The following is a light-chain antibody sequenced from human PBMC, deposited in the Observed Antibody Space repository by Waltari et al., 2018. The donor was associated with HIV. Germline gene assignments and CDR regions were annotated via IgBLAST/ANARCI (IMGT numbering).Light chain of an antibody. CDR2: KAS. J-gene: IGKJ1*01. Sequence: DIQMTQSPSTLSASVGERVPITCRASQSISNWLAWYQQKPGKAPKLLIYKASTLESGVPSRFSGSGSETEFTLTISSLQPDDFATYFCQQFNSYSGAFGQGTKVEIK. CDR1: QSISNW. CDR3: QQFNSYSGA. V-gene: IGKV1-5*03.